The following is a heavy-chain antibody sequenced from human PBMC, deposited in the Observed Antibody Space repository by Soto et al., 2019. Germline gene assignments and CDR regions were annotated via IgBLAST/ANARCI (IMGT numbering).Heavy chain of an antibody. V-gene: IGHV1-3*01. CDR3: ARAFVVPAAIRSYYYYGMDV. CDR1: GYTFTSYA. J-gene: IGHJ6*02. CDR2: INAGNGNT. Sequence: QVQLVQSGAEVKKPGASVKVSCKASGYTFTSYAMHWVRQAPGQRLEWMGWINAGNGNTKYSQKFQGRVTITRDTSASTAYMALSSLRSEDTAVYYCARAFVVPAAIRSYYYYGMDVWGQGTTVTVSS. D-gene: IGHD2-2*02.